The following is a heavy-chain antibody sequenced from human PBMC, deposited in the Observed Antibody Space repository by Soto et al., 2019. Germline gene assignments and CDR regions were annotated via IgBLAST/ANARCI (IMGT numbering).Heavy chain of an antibody. J-gene: IGHJ4*02. Sequence: SETLSLTCTVSGGSFSSGGYYWSWLRQHPGKGLEWIGYITYSGSTYYNPSLKSRPIISLDTSRNHFSLELSSVTAADTAVYYCAREYYSSGSSFDYWGQGTLVTVS. CDR2: ITYSGST. V-gene: IGHV4-31*03. D-gene: IGHD3-10*01. CDR3: AREYYSSGSSFDY. CDR1: GGSFSSGGYY.